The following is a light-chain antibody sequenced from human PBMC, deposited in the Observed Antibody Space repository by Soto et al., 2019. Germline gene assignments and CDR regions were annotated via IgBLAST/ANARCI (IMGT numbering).Light chain of an antibody. CDR3: QQSDTYSRT. J-gene: IGKJ1*01. CDR2: DVS. CDR1: QRISTW. V-gene: IGKV1-5*01. Sequence: DIQMTQSPSTLSASVGDGVTITCRASQRISTWLAWYQQKPGKAPKLLIYDVSSLERGVPSRFSGSGSGTEFTLTISSLQPDDFATYYCQQSDTYSRTFGQGTKVDI.